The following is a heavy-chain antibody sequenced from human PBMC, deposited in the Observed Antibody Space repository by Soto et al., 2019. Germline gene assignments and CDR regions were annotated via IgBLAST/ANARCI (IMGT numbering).Heavy chain of an antibody. CDR2: MNPNSGNT. J-gene: IGHJ5*02. V-gene: IGHV1-8*01. D-gene: IGHD2-21*01. Sequence: QVQLVQSGAEVKKPGASVKVSCRASGYTSTSYDINWVRQATGQGLEWMGWMNPNSGNTGYAQKYQGRDTMTRNTSISTAYMELSSLRSEDTAVYYCARRVRKWGFDPWGQGTLVTVSS. CDR1: GYTSTSYD. CDR3: ARRVRKWGFDP.